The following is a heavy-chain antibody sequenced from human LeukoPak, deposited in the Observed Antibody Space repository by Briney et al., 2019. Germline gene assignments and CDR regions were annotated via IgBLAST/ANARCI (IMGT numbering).Heavy chain of an antibody. CDR3: ARGTIVVVIKGAFDI. CDR1: GFTFSSYE. Sequence: PGGSLRLSCAASGFTFSSYEMNWVRQAPGKGLEWVSYISSSGSSIYYADSVKGRFTISRDNAKNSLYLQMNSLRAEGTAVYYCARGTIVVVIKGAFDIWGQGTMVTVSS. J-gene: IGHJ3*02. V-gene: IGHV3-48*03. CDR2: ISSSGSSI. D-gene: IGHD3-22*01.